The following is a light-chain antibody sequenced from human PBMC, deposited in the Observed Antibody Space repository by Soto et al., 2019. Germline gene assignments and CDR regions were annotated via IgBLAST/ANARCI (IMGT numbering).Light chain of an antibody. V-gene: IGLV2-14*01. CDR1: SSDVGAYNY. J-gene: IGLJ3*02. CDR2: GVS. Sequence: QSALTQPASVSGSPGQSITISCTGTSSDVGAYNYVSWYQHHPGKAPKVMIYGVSNRPSGVSNRFSGSKSGNTASLTISGLPAEEEGDYYCSSLASSSTPWVFGGGTKLTVL. CDR3: SSLASSSTPWV.